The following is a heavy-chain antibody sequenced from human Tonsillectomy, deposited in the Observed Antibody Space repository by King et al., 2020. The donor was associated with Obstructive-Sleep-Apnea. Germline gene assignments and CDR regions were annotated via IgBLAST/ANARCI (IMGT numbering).Heavy chain of an antibody. CDR3: TKGCTITSCPGGYFDY. Sequence: QLVQSGAEVKKPGSSVKVSCKASGGTFSSYAISWVRQAPGQGLEWMGSITPIFGTTNYAQRFQGRVTIAADESTSTAYMELSSLRSEDSAVYFCTKGCTITSCPGGYFDYWGQGTLVTVSS. J-gene: IGHJ4*02. CDR2: ITPIFGTT. V-gene: IGHV1-69*15. D-gene: IGHD2-2*01. CDR1: GGTFSSYA.